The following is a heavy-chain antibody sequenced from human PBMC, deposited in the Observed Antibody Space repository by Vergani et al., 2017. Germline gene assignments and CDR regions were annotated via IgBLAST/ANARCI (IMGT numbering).Heavy chain of an antibody. J-gene: IGHJ4*02. CDR2: IQYDGSDI. V-gene: IGHV3-30*02. D-gene: IGHD3-10*01. Sequence: QVQLVESGGGVVQPGGSLRLSCVASGFSVSNSRMHWVRQTPGKGREWVAFIQYDGSDIFYADFVEGRFTISRDNSKNSLYLQMRSLRFDDTAVYYCANEGSANRIRGWLDHWGQGALVTVSS. CDR1: GFSVSNSR. CDR3: ANEGSANRIRGWLDH.